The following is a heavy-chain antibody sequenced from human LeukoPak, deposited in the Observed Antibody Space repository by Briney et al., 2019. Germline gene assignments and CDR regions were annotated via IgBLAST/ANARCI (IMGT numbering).Heavy chain of an antibody. Sequence: GGSLRLSCAASGLTFSSSWMHWVRQVPGKGLLWVSRINIDGSTFYADSVKGRFTISRDNSENTVYLQMNSLRAEDTAVYYCARGETSSYDYWGQGTLVTVSS. D-gene: IGHD2-2*01. V-gene: IGHV3-74*01. CDR2: INIDGST. CDR1: GLTFSSSW. CDR3: ARGETSSYDY. J-gene: IGHJ4*02.